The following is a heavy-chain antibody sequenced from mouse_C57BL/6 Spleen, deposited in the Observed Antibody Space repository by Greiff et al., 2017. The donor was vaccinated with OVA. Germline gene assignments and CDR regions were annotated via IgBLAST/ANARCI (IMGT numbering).Heavy chain of an antibody. CDR1: GYTFTSYW. CDR2: IYPGSGST. D-gene: IGHD1-1*01. J-gene: IGHJ4*01. V-gene: IGHV1-55*01. Sequence: QVQLQQSGAELVKPGASVKMSCKASGYTFTSYWITWVKQRPGQGLEWIGDIYPGSGSTNYNEKFKSKATLTVDTSSSTAYMQLSSLTSEDSAVYYCAREGSSYPYAMDYWGQGTSVTVSS. CDR3: AREGSSYPYAMDY.